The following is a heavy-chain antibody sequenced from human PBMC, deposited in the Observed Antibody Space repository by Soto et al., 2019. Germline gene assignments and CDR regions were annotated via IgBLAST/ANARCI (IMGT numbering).Heavy chain of an antibody. CDR2: ISYDGSNK. CDR1: GFTFSSYA. V-gene: IGHV3-30-3*01. J-gene: IGHJ6*02. CDR3: ARDLEYYYYYYGMDV. Sequence: QVQLVESGGGVVQPGRSLRLSCAASGFTFSSYAMHRVRQAPGKGLEWVAVISYDGSNKYYADSVKGRFTISRDNSKNTLYLQMNSLRAEDTAVYYCARDLEYYYYYYGMDVWGQGTTVTVSS.